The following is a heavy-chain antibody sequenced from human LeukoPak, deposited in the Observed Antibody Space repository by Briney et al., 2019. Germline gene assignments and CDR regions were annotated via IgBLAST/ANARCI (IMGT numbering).Heavy chain of an antibody. D-gene: IGHD2-8*02. Sequence: ASVKVSCKASGFTFTGYYIHWVRQAPGQGLEWMGRINPNTGGTNYARNFQGRVTMTRDTSITTTYMELSSLGSDDTAVYYCASSTGGNTGDFTWGQGTLATVSS. CDR1: GFTFTGYY. CDR3: ASSTGGNTGDFT. J-gene: IGHJ5*02. CDR2: INPNTGGT. V-gene: IGHV1-2*06.